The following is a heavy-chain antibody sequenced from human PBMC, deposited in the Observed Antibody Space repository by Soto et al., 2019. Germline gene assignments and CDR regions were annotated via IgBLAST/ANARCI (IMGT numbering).Heavy chain of an antibody. CDR2: IVGSGVNT. J-gene: IGHJ5*02. V-gene: IGHV3-23*01. Sequence: GGSLRLSCAASGFSFSAYTMNWVRQAPGKGLEWVSAIVGSGVNTYYADSVKGRFTISRDNSKNTLYLQMNSLRAEDTAVYYCAKGGNPNWFDPWGQGTLVTVSS. D-gene: IGHD1-1*01. CDR1: GFSFSAYT. CDR3: AKGGNPNWFDP.